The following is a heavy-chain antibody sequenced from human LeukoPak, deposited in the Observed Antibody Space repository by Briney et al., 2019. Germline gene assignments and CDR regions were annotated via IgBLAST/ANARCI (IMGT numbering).Heavy chain of an antibody. V-gene: IGHV4-39*02. CDR3: ANSANYGGNSGYFDY. CDR2: IYYSGST. Sequence: PSETLSLTCTVSGGSIGSSTYFWGWIRQPPGTGLEWIGSIYYSGSTYYNPSLKSRVTISVDTSKNHFSLKLSSVTAADTAVYYCANSANYGGNSGYFDYWGQGTLVTVSS. J-gene: IGHJ4*02. CDR1: GGSIGSSTYF. D-gene: IGHD4-23*01.